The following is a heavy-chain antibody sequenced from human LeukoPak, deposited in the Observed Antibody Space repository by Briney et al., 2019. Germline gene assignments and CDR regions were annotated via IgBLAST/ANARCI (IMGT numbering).Heavy chain of an antibody. D-gene: IGHD1-1*01. J-gene: IGHJ4*02. CDR2: INHSGST. Sequence: SETLSLTCAVYGESFSGYYWSWIRQPPGKGLEWIGEINHSGSTNYNPSLKSRVTMSVDTSKNQFSLKLSSVTAADTAVYYCARDRGTWNDDGFDYWGQGTLVTVSS. V-gene: IGHV4-34*01. CDR3: ARDRGTWNDDGFDY. CDR1: GESFSGYY.